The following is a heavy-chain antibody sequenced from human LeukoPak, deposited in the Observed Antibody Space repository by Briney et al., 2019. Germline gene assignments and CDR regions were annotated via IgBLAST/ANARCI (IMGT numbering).Heavy chain of an antibody. CDR3: ARSGKGLYPFDY. D-gene: IGHD3-16*02. J-gene: IGHJ4*02. CDR2: IYYSGST. Sequence: SETLSLTCTVSGGSISSYYWSWIRQPPGKGLEWIGYIYYSGSTNYNPSLKSRVTISVDTSKNQFSLKLSSVTAADTAVYYCARSGKGLYPFDYWGRGTLVTVSS. CDR1: GGSISSYY. V-gene: IGHV4-59*01.